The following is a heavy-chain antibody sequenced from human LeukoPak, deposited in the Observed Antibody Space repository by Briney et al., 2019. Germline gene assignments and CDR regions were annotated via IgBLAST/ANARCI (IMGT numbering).Heavy chain of an antibody. J-gene: IGHJ4*02. V-gene: IGHV3-74*01. CDR2: LHTDGSAT. Sequence: GGSLRLSCAAYGFTFSNFWMHWVRQTQGKGLVWVSRLHTDGSATFYADSVKGRFTISRDNPKSTLYLQMNSLTAEDTAIYYCAREGHYDTRGPDYWGQGTLVTVSS. D-gene: IGHD3-22*01. CDR1: GFTFSNFW. CDR3: AREGHYDTRGPDY.